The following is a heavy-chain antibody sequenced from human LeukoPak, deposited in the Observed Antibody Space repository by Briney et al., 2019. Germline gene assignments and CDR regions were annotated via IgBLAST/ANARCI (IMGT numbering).Heavy chain of an antibody. J-gene: IGHJ4*02. CDR2: INPSGGRK. Sequence: EGSAKVSCKASGYTFTIYYMHWVRHAPRPGLEWMGIINPSGGRKSYAQKFQGRVTMTSDTSKSTVYMELSSLRSEDTAVYYCAREPDDCSCYELSRDYWGQGTLVTVSS. CDR3: AREPDDCSCYELSRDY. D-gene: IGHD3-22*01. V-gene: IGHV1-46*01. CDR1: GYTFTIYY.